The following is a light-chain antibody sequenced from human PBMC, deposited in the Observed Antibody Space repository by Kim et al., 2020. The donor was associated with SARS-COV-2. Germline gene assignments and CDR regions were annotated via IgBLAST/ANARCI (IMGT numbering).Light chain of an antibody. CDR2: EDN. Sequence: NFMLTQTHSVSESPGKTVTISCTRSSGSIVSNYVQWYQQRPGSSPTTVIYEDNHRPSGVPDRFSGSIDSSSNSASLTICGMKTEDEADYYCQSYDSSNHGVFGGGTKLTVL. CDR1: SGSIVSNY. V-gene: IGLV6-57*01. J-gene: IGLJ3*02. CDR3: QSYDSSNHGV.